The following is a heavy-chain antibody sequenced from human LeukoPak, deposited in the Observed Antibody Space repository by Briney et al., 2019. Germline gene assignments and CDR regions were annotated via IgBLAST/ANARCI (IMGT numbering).Heavy chain of an antibody. CDR3: ARGYSSMFIDN. V-gene: IGHV1-2*04. D-gene: IGHD2-2*01. CDR2: INPSTGGT. Sequence: ASVKVSCKASGYIFTNNYIHWVRQAPGQGLEWLGWINPSTGGTKYAQRFQGWVTLTRDASTSAAYLDLSRLKSNDTAVYYCARGYSSMFIDNWGQGTLVSVSS. CDR1: GYIFTNNY. J-gene: IGHJ4*02.